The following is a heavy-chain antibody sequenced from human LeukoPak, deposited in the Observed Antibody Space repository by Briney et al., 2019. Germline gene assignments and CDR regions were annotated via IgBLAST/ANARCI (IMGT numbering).Heavy chain of an antibody. CDR1: GYTFTSYY. D-gene: IGHD6-19*01. CDR2: INPSGGST. J-gene: IGHJ6*02. V-gene: IGHV1-46*01. CDR3: ARDPIAVAGYYYYGMDV. Sequence: GASVKVSCKASGYTFTSYYMHWVRQAPGQGLEWMGIINPSGGSTSYAQKFQGRVTMTRDTSTSTVYMELSSLRSEDTAVYYCARDPIAVAGYYYYGMDVWGQGTTVTVSS.